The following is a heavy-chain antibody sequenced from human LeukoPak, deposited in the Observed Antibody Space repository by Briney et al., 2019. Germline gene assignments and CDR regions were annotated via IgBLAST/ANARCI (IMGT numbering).Heavy chain of an antibody. V-gene: IGHV4-34*01. Sequence: SETLSLTCAVYGGSFSGYYWSWIRQPPGQGLEWIGEINHSGSTNYNPSLKSRVTISVDTSKNQFSLKLSSVTAADTAVYYCARRPIVVVVAAGSFDYWGQGTLVTVSS. CDR3: ARRPIVVVVAAGSFDY. D-gene: IGHD2-15*01. J-gene: IGHJ4*02. CDR1: GGSFSGYY. CDR2: INHSGST.